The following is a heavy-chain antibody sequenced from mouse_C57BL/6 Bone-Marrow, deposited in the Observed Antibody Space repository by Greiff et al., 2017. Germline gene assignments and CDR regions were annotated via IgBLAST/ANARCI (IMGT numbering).Heavy chain of an antibody. J-gene: IGHJ3*01. CDR3: TKNYDYVDPWFAY. CDR2: IDPENGDT. V-gene: IGHV14-4*01. D-gene: IGHD2-4*01. CDR1: GFNIKDDY. Sequence: VQLQQSGAELVRPGASVKLSCTASGFNIKDDYMHWVKQRPEQGLEWIGWIDPENGDTEYASKFQGKATITAATSSNTAYLQLSSLTSEDTAVYFCTKNYDYVDPWFAYCGQGTLVTVSA.